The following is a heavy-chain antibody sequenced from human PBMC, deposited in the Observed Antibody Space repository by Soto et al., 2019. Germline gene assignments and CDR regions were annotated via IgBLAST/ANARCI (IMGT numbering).Heavy chain of an antibody. Sequence: ASVKVSFKASGYTFTSYGISWVRQAPGQGLEWMGWISAYNGNTNYAQKLQGRVTITADESTSTAYMELSSLRSEDTAVDYCARSGPGTYFDYWGQGNLVTFSS. J-gene: IGHJ4*02. CDR2: ISAYNGNT. V-gene: IGHV1-18*01. CDR1: GYTFTSYG. CDR3: ARSGPGTYFDY. D-gene: IGHD6-13*01.